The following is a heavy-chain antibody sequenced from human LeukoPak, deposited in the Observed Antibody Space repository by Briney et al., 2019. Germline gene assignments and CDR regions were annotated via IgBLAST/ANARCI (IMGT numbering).Heavy chain of an antibody. CDR3: ARKRYYDFWSGHLSYYMDV. CDR2: INHSGST. CDR1: GGSFSGYY. J-gene: IGHJ6*03. V-gene: IGHV4-34*01. D-gene: IGHD3-3*01. Sequence: SETLSLTCAVYGGSFSGYYWSWIRQPPGKGLEWIGEINHSGSTNYNPSLKSRVTISVDTSKNQFSLKLSSVTAADSAVYYCARKRYYDFWSGHLSYYMDVWGKGTTVTVSS.